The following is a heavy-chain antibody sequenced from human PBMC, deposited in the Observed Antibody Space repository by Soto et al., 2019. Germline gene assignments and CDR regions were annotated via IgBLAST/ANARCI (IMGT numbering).Heavy chain of an antibody. V-gene: IGHV1-46*03. CDR3: DRKAHYNDAASFDP. Sequence: VASVKVSCKSSGYTFTTYYIHWVRQAPGQGLEWMGIINPSGSTTSYAQNFQGRVTLTSDTSTSTVYMELSSLRSDDTAVYFCDRKAHYNDAASFDPWGQGTLVTVS. CDR1: GYTFTTYY. J-gene: IGHJ5*02. CDR2: INPSGSTT. D-gene: IGHD3-22*01.